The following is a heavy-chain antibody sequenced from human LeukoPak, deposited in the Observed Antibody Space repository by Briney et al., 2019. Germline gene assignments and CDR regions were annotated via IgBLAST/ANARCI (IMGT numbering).Heavy chain of an antibody. CDR3: ARLTDYYDSSGYYRNYNWFDP. D-gene: IGHD3-22*01. Sequence: GESLKISCMGSGYSFSNYWIAWVRQMPGKGLELMGIFYPGDSSTKYSPSFQGHITISADISINDAYLQCSSLTASDTAMYYCARLTDYYDSSGYYRNYNWFDPWGQGTLVTVSS. CDR2: FYPGDSST. CDR1: GYSFSNYW. J-gene: IGHJ5*02. V-gene: IGHV5-51*01.